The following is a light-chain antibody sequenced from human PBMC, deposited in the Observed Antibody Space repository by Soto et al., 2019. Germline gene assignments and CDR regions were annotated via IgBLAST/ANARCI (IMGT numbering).Light chain of an antibody. V-gene: IGKV3-11*01. Sequence: EIVLTQSPATLSLSPGERATLSCRARQRINSHLVWYQQKPGQAPRLLTYDTSNRATDIPARFSGSGSGTDFTLTISSLEPEDFAVYYCQQRSNWPLTFGGGTKVEIK. J-gene: IGKJ4*01. CDR2: DTS. CDR1: QRINSH. CDR3: QQRSNWPLT.